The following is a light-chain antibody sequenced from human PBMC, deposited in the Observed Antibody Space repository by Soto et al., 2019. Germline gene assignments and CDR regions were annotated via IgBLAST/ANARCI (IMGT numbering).Light chain of an antibody. V-gene: IGKV3-11*01. CDR3: QQRSNWPLT. CDR2: DAS. Sequence: ESVLTQSPAHLCLSPGERATVSCRASQSVRDYLAWYQQIPGRAPRLLIYDASNRATGIPARFSGSGSGTDFTLTISSLEPEDFAVYYCQQRSNWPLTFGGGTKVDIK. J-gene: IGKJ4*01. CDR1: QSVRDY.